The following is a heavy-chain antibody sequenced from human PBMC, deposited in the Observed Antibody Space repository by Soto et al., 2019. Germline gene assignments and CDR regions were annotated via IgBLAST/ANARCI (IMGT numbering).Heavy chain of an antibody. CDR2: ISANGDTT. CDR3: AKMRPDAASYYFRYIDV. Sequence: EVQLLESGGGLVQPGGSLRLSCAASGFTFNRHAMSWVRQAPGKGLEWVSVISANGDTTYYADSVQGRLAISRDNSQNTLYLQLNSLRAEDSALYFCAKMRPDAASYYFRYIDVWGKGTTVTVSS. V-gene: IGHV3-23*01. CDR1: GFTFNRHA. J-gene: IGHJ6*03. D-gene: IGHD2-15*01.